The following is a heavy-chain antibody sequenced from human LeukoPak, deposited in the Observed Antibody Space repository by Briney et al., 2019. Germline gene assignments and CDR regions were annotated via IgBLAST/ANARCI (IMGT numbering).Heavy chain of an antibody. CDR2: IYSGGST. D-gene: IGHD3-22*01. J-gene: IGHJ4*02. CDR1: GFTFSSYS. V-gene: IGHV3-66*01. CDR3: ARGAVITPYYFDY. Sequence: GALRLSCAASGFTFSSYSMSWVRQAPGKGLEWVSVIYSGGSTCYADSVKGRFTISRDNSKNTLYLQMNSLRAEDTAVYYCARGAVITPYYFDYWGQGTLVTVSS.